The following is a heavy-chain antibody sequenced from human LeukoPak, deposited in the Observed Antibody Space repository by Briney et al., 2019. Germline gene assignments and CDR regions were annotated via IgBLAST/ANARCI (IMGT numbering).Heavy chain of an antibody. CDR1: GGSISSSGYY. Sequence: SETLSLTCTFSGGSISSSGYYWGWIRQPPGKGLEWIGSIYYSGNTYYNPSLKSRVTISVDTSKNQFSLKLRSVTAADTAVYYCARGGGYDYGDYGVRWGQGTLITVSS. CDR3: ARGGGYDYGDYGVR. CDR2: IYYSGNT. D-gene: IGHD4-17*01. V-gene: IGHV4-39*07. J-gene: IGHJ4*02.